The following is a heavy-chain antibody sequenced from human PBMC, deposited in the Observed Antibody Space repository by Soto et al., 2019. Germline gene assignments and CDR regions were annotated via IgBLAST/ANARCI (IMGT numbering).Heavy chain of an antibody. V-gene: IGHV1-2*02. CDR1: GSTYTIYF. CDR2: INSVSGGT. CDR3: ARGGSYYAH. Sequence: ASVKVSCKASGSTYTIYFIHWLRQAPGQGLEWMGWINSVSGGTNYAPKFQGRVTMTRDTSTTTAFMDLTGLRSDDTAVYFCARGGSYYAHWGQGTLVTVSS. D-gene: IGHD1-26*01. J-gene: IGHJ4*02.